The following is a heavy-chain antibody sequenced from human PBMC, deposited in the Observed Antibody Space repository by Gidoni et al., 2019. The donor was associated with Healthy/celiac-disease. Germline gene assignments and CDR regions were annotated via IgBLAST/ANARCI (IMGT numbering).Heavy chain of an antibody. CDR3: AKDRGYYDSSGLDY. V-gene: IGHV3-23*01. J-gene: IGHJ4*02. CDR1: RLTFSSYA. D-gene: IGHD3-22*01. CDR2: ISGSGGST. Sequence: VPLLESGGGLVQPGGSLSLSCAASRLTFSSYAMSWVRQAPGKGLEWVSAISGSGGSTYYADSVKGRFTISRDNSKNTLYLQMNSLRAEDTAVYYCAKDRGYYDSSGLDYWGQGTLVTVSS.